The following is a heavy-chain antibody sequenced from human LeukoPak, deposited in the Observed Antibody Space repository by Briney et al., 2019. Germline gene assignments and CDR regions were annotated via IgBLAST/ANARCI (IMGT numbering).Heavy chain of an antibody. D-gene: IGHD2-15*01. CDR1: GFTFSSYA. CDR2: VGNDEKTK. Sequence: GGSLRLSCAASGFTFSSYAMHWVRQAPGKGLEWVAVVGNDEKTKFYADSLKGRFTVSRDNSKNTVYLQMNSLRDEDTAVYYVARKKQSGGTPFDYWGQGSLVTVSS. CDR3: ARKKQSGGTPFDY. V-gene: IGHV3-30*04. J-gene: IGHJ4*02.